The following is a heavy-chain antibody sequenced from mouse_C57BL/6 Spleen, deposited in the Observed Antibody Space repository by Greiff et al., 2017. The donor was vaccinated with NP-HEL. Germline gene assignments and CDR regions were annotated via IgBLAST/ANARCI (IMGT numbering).Heavy chain of an antibody. J-gene: IGHJ1*03. D-gene: IGHD2-5*01. Sequence: VQLQQSGPGMVKPSQSLSLTCTVTGYSITSGYDWHWIRHFPGNKLEWMGYISYSGSTNYNPSLKSRISITHDTSKNHFFLKLNSVTTEDTATYYCAREGKSNHWYFDVWGTGTTVTVSS. CDR1: GYSITSGYD. CDR2: ISYSGST. CDR3: AREGKSNHWYFDV. V-gene: IGHV3-1*01.